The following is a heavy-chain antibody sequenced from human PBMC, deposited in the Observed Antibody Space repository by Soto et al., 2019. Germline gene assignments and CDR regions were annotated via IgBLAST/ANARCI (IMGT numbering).Heavy chain of an antibody. J-gene: IGHJ6*02. CDR3: VREDDGGDRDYYGLDV. CDR1: GGSISSDHYH. Sequence: QVQLQESGPGLVRPSQTLSLTCTVSGGSISSDHYHWTWIRQTPGKGLEWIGYIHYSGRVYYNPSLQSRVTMSVDTSKNLFALKLSSVTAADTAVYFCVREDDGGDRDYYGLDVWGQGTTVTVSS. V-gene: IGHV4-30-4*01. D-gene: IGHD4-17*01. CDR2: IHYSGRV.